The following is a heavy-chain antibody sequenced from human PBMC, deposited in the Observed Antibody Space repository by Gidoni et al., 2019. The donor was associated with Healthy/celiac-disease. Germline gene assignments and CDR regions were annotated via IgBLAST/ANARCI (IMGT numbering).Heavy chain of an antibody. CDR3: ARVLEIQLWSSHFDY. CDR1: VYTFPRYG. J-gene: IGHJ4*02. CDR2: SSAYNGNT. D-gene: IGHD5-18*01. V-gene: IGHV1-18*01. Sequence: QVKLVQSGAEVKKPGASVKVSCKASVYTFPRYGISWGRQAPGEGLEWMGWSSAYNGNTNYAQKLQGRVTMTTDTSTSTAYMELRSLRSDDTAVYYCARVLEIQLWSSHFDYWGQGTLVTVSS.